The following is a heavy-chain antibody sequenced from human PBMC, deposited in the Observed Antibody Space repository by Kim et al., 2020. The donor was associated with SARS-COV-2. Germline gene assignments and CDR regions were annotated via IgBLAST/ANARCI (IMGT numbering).Heavy chain of an antibody. V-gene: IGHV1-69*01. D-gene: IGHD1-1*01. Sequence: NYAQKFQGRVTITADESTSTAYMELSSLRSEDPAVYYCASCEQPYAFDIWGQGTMVTVSS. CDR3: ASCEQPYAFDI. J-gene: IGHJ3*02.